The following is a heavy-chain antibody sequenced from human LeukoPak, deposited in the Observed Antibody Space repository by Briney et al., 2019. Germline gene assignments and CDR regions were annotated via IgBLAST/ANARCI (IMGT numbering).Heavy chain of an antibody. CDR1: GYTFTSYY. CDR3: ARGPRELYYYYMDV. Sequence: ASVKVSCKASGYTFTSYYMHWVRQAPGQGLEWMGLINPTGDSTGYAQKFQGRVTMTRDMSTSTDYLELSSLRSEDTAVYYCARGPRELYYYYMDVWGKGTTVTISS. D-gene: IGHD1-26*01. CDR2: INPTGDST. J-gene: IGHJ6*03. V-gene: IGHV1-46*01.